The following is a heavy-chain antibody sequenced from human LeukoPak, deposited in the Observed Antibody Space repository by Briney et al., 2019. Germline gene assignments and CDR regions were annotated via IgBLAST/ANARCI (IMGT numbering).Heavy chain of an antibody. V-gene: IGHV4-34*01. J-gene: IGHJ6*04. D-gene: IGHD2-2*01. CDR1: GGSFSVYY. CDR2: INHSGST. CDR3: ARFVRHCSSTSCYYYYGMDV. Sequence: PSETLSLTCAVYGGSFSVYYWSWIRQPPEKGLEWIGEINHSGSTNYNPSLKSRVTISVDTSKNQFSLKLSSVTAADTAVYYCARFVRHCSSTSCYYYYGMDVWGKGTTVTVSS.